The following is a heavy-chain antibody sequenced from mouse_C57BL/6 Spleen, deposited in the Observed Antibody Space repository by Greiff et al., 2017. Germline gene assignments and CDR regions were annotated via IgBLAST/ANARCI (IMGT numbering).Heavy chain of an antibody. CDR1: GYTFTSYW. CDR2: IDPSDSYT. J-gene: IGHJ4*01. CDR3: ARRDYDDAMDD. D-gene: IGHD2-4*01. Sequence: VQLKQPGAELVMPGASVKLSCKASGYTFTSYWMHWVKQRPGQGLEWIGEIDPSDSYTNYNQKFKGKSTLTVDKSSSTAYMQLSSLTSEDSAVYYCARRDYDDAMDDWGQGTSVTVAS. V-gene: IGHV1-69*01.